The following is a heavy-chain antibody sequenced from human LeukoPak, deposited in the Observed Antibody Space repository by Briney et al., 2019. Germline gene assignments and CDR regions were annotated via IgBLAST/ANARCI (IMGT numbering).Heavy chain of an antibody. Sequence: GGSLRLSCAASGFTFSSYSMNWVRQAPGKGLEWVSSISSSSSYIYYADSVKGRFTISRDNAKNSLYLQMNSLRAEDTAVYYCARAYHYYYDSSTFYYWGQGTLVTVSS. CDR2: ISSSSSYI. CDR3: ARAYHYYYDSSTFYY. D-gene: IGHD3-22*01. J-gene: IGHJ4*02. V-gene: IGHV3-21*01. CDR1: GFTFSSYS.